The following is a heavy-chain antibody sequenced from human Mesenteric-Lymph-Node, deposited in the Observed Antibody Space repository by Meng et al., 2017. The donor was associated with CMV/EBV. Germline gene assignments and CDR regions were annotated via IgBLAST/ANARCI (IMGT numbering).Heavy chain of an antibody. CDR2: ISGSGGST. J-gene: IGHJ5*02. D-gene: IGHD5-18*01. V-gene: IGHV3-23*01. CDR1: GFTFSSYA. CDR3: AKDLKYSYA. Sequence: GESLKISCAASGFTFSSYAMSWVRQAPGKGLEWVSAISGSGGSTYYADSVKGRFTISRDNSKSTVYLQMNRLRADDTAVYYCAKDLKYSYAWGQGTLVTVSS.